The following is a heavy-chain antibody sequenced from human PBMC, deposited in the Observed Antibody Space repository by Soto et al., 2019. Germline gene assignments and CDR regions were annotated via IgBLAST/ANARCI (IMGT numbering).Heavy chain of an antibody. Sequence: GASVKVSCKASGYTFTSYDINWVRQATGQGLEWMGWMNPNSGNTGYAQKFQGRVTMTRNTSISTAYMELSSLRSEDTAVYYCARAFTPFYYDILTGRAANLDYWGQGSLVTVSS. D-gene: IGHD3-9*01. V-gene: IGHV1-8*01. CDR1: GYTFTSYD. CDR3: ARAFTPFYYDILTGRAANLDY. CDR2: MNPNSGNT. J-gene: IGHJ4*02.